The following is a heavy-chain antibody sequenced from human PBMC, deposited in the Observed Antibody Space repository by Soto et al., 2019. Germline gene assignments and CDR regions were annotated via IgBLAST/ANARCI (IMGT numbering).Heavy chain of an antibody. CDR2: ISSNGGST. V-gene: IGHV3-64D*08. CDR3: VKTGYDSSGSVDY. J-gene: IGHJ4*02. D-gene: IGHD3-22*01. CDR1: GFTFSSYA. Sequence: GGSLRLSCSASGFTFSSYAMHWVRQAPGKGLEYVSAISSNGGSTYYADSVKGRFTISRDYSKNTLYLQMSSLRAEDTAVYYCVKTGYDSSGSVDYWGQGTLVTVSS.